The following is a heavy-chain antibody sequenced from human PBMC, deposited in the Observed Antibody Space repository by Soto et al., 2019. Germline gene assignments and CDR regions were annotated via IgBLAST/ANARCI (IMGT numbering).Heavy chain of an antibody. D-gene: IGHD5-12*01. V-gene: IGHV1-3*01. CDR1: GYTFTSYA. J-gene: IGHJ4*02. Sequence: GASVKVSCKASGYTFTSYAIHWVRQAPGQRLEWMGWINAGNGNTKYSQKFQGRVIITRDTSAGTAYMELRSLRSEGTAVYYCATPIVAFYWGQGTLVTVSS. CDR2: INAGNGNT. CDR3: ATPIVAFY.